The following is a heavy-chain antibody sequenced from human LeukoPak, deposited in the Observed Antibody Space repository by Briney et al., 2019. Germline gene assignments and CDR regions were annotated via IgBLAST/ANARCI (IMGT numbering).Heavy chain of an antibody. D-gene: IGHD5/OR15-5a*01. CDR3: ARVGYSVSPGDY. V-gene: IGHV3-11*04. J-gene: IGHJ4*02. CDR2: ISSRSGSSI. Sequence: PGGSLRLSCAASGFTFGDYYMTWIRQAPGKGLEWVSYISSRSGSSIYYGDSVKGRFTVSRDNAKNSLYLQLNSLRGEDTAVYYCARVGYSVSPGDYWGQGTLVTVSS. CDR1: GFTFGDYY.